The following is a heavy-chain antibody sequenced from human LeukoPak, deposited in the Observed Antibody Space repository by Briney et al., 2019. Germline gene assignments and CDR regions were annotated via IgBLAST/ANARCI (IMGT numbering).Heavy chain of an antibody. Sequence: IPSEPLSLTCTVSGVSISSCYWSWLRQSPEKGLEGVGYVYYGGSTHYTPSLKNRVTISLDTYKKQLSLKLFSVTAPPTAVYCCARVAKWNHPWGQGTLVTVSS. CDR1: GVSISSCY. D-gene: IGHD1-20*01. V-gene: IGHV4-59*01. J-gene: IGHJ5*02. CDR3: ARVAKWNHP. CDR2: VYYGGST.